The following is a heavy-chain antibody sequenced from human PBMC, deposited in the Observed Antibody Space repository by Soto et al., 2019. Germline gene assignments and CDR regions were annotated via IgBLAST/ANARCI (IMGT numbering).Heavy chain of an antibody. Sequence: QVQLVQSGAEVKKPGASVKVPCKASGYTFTSHYIHWVRQAPGQGLEWMAIINPYGGSTNYAQKFRGRVTLTMDTSTRTVYMEVSSLRSEDTAVYYCARDLAAAGRWGQGTLVTVSS. J-gene: IGHJ4*02. V-gene: IGHV1-46*01. CDR2: INPYGGST. D-gene: IGHD6-13*01. CDR3: ARDLAAAGR. CDR1: GYTFTSHY.